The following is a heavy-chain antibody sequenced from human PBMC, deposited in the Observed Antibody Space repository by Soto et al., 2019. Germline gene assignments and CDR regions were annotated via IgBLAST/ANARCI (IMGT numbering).Heavy chain of an antibody. D-gene: IGHD3-10*01. V-gene: IGHV1-8*01. J-gene: IGHJ5*02. CDR1: GYTFTSYD. CDR2: MNPNSGNT. CDR3: ARGWYYGSGSPFDP. Sequence: QVQLVQSGAEVKKPGASVKVSCKASGYTFTSYDINWVRQATGQGLEWMGWMNPNSGNTGYAQKFQGRGXMXXXTXXSTAYMELSSLRSEDTAVYYCARGWYYGSGSPFDPWGQGTLVTVSS.